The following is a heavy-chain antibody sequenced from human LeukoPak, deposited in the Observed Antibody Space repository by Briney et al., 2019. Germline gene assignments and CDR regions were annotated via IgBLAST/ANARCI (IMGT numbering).Heavy chain of an antibody. V-gene: IGHV4-39*07. CDR1: GGSISSSSYY. D-gene: IGHD7-27*01. Sequence: SETLSLTCTVSGGSISSSSYYWGWIRQPPGKGLEWIGYIYHSGSTYYNPSLKSRVTISVDRSKNQFSLKLSSVTAADTAVYYCARATLTEAFDYWGQGTLVTVSS. J-gene: IGHJ4*02. CDR3: ARATLTEAFDY. CDR2: IYHSGST.